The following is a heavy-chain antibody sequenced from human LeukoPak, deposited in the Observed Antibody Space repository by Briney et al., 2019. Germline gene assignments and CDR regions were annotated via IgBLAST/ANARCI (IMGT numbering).Heavy chain of an antibody. CDR1: GGSFGGYY. V-gene: IGHV4-34*01. D-gene: IGHD6-6*01. CDR2: INHSGST. Sequence: PSETLSLTCAVYGGSFGGYYWSWIRQPPGKGLEWIGEINHSGSTNYNPSLKSRVTISVDTSKNQFSLKLSSVTAADTAVYYCARGLYSSSYYYYGMDVWGQGTTVTVSS. J-gene: IGHJ6*02. CDR3: ARGLYSSSYYYYGMDV.